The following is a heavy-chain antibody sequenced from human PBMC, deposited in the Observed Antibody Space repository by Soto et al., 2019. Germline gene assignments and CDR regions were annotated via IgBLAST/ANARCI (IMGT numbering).Heavy chain of an antibody. V-gene: IGHV3-23*01. Sequence: EVQLLESGGGLVQPGGSLRLSCAASGFTFSSYAMSWVRQAPGKGLEWVSAISGSGGSTYYADSVKGRFTISRYNSKNTLYLQKNRLRAEDTAVYYCAKADYDFSSGYYSGVAFDIWGQGTMVTDSS. CDR3: AKADYDFSSGYYSGVAFDI. J-gene: IGHJ3*02. D-gene: IGHD3-3*01. CDR2: ISGSGGST. CDR1: GFTFSSYA.